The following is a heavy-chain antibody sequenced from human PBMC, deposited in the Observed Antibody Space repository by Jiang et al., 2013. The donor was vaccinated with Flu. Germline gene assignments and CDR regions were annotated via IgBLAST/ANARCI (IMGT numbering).Heavy chain of an antibody. Sequence: LLKPSETLSLTCTVSGDSVSRGNYYWGWIRQPPGKGLEWIASINYSGHTYYKPSLTSRVTISVDTSNNQFSLKLSSVTAADTAVYYCAVPDCYKGEWAFDIWGQGTMVTVFS. CDR1: GDSVSRGNYY. V-gene: IGHV4-39*01. J-gene: IGHJ3*02. D-gene: IGHD5-24*01. CDR3: AVPDCYKGEWAFDI. CDR2: INYSGHT.